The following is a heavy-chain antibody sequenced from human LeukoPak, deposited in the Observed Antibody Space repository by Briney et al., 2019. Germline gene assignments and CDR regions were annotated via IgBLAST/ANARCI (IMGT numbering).Heavy chain of an antibody. CDR1: GYTFTSCG. Sequence: AASVKVSCKASGYTFTSCGISWVRQAPGQGLEWMGWISAYNGNTNYAQKLQGRVTMTTDTSTSTAYMELRSLRSDDTAVYYCARLDCSSTSCHSDYWGQGTLVTVSS. CDR3: ARLDCSSTSCHSDY. V-gene: IGHV1-18*01. D-gene: IGHD2-2*01. J-gene: IGHJ4*02. CDR2: ISAYNGNT.